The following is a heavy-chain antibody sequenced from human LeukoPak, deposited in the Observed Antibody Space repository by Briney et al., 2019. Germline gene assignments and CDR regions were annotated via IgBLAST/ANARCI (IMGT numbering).Heavy chain of an antibody. CDR1: GYTFTGYY. V-gene: IGHV1-2*02. CDR3: ARVRAPHYYDSGGYYEYFDY. D-gene: IGHD3-22*01. Sequence: ASVKVSCKASGYTFTGYYMHWVRQAPGQGLEWMGWINPNSGGTNYAQKFQGRVTMTRDTSTSTAYMELSRLRSDDTAVYYCARVRAPHYYDSGGYYEYFDYWGQGTLVTVSS. CDR2: INPNSGGT. J-gene: IGHJ4*02.